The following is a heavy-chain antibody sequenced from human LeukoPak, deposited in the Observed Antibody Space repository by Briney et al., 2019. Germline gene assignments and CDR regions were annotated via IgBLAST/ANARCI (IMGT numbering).Heavy chain of an antibody. D-gene: IGHD2-8*01. CDR1: GFTFSNYG. CDR3: ARGRGYCTNGVCYNGRRGYFDY. CDR2: IWPDGINK. Sequence: GGSLRLSRAASGFTFSNYGMHWVRQAPGKGLEWVAAIWPDGINKDYADSVKGRFTISRDNSKNILYLQMNSLRAEDTAVYYCARGRGYCTNGVCYNGRRGYFDYWGQGTLVTVSS. J-gene: IGHJ4*02. V-gene: IGHV3-30*19.